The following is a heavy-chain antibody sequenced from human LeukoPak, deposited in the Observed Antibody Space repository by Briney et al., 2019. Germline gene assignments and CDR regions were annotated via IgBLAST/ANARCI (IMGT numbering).Heavy chain of an antibody. CDR3: AKSTYYYDSSGYSHFDY. CDR2: ISWSSGSI. D-gene: IGHD3-22*01. J-gene: IGHJ4*02. Sequence: GGSLRLSCAASGFTFDDCAMHWVRQAPGKGLEWVSGISWSSGSIGYADSVKGRFTISRDNAKNSLYLQMNSLRAEDTALYYCAKSTYYYDSSGYSHFDYWGQGTLVTVSS. CDR1: GFTFDDCA. V-gene: IGHV3-9*01.